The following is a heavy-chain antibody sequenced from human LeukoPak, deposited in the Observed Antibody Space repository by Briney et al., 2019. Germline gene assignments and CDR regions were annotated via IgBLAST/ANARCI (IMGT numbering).Heavy chain of an antibody. CDR2: IYTSGST. V-gene: IGHV4-4*07. Sequence: PSETLSLTCTVSGGSISSYYWSWIRQPAGKGLEWIGRIYTSGSTNHNPSLKSRVTMSVDTSKNQFSLKLSSVTAADTAVYYCAREPGYRSGWRGSSVSLGQYYYYGMDVWGQGTTVTVSS. J-gene: IGHJ6*02. CDR3: AREPGYRSGWRGSSVSLGQYYYYGMDV. D-gene: IGHD6-19*01. CDR1: GGSISSYY.